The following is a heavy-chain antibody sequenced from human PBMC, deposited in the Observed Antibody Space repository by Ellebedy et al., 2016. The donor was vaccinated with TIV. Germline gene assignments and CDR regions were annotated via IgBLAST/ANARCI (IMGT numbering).Heavy chain of an antibody. Sequence: GESLKISCAASGFTFSSFGMQWVRQAPGKGLEWVAAISYDGNNKYYGDSVKGRFPISRDNSKNTLSLQMNSLRGDDTAVYYCAKELHVDSAYWGQGTLVTVSS. CDR1: GFTFSSFG. CDR3: AKELHVDSAY. CDR2: ISYDGNNK. D-gene: IGHD5-18*01. J-gene: IGHJ4*02. V-gene: IGHV3-30*18.